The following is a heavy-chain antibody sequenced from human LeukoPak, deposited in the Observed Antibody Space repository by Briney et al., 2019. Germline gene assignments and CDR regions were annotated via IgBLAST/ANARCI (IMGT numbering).Heavy chain of an antibody. J-gene: IGHJ6*02. Sequence: GGSLRLSCAASGFTVSSNYMSWVRQAPGKGLEWVSVIYSGGSTYYADSVKGRFTISRDNSKSTLYLQMNSLRAEDTAVYYCARALILWFGESPYYYGMDVWGQGTTVTVSS. CDR1: GFTVSSNY. V-gene: IGHV3-66*01. CDR2: IYSGGST. D-gene: IGHD3-10*01. CDR3: ARALILWFGESPYYYGMDV.